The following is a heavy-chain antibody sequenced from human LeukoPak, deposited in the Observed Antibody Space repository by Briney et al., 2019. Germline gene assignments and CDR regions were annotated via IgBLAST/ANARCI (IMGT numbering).Heavy chain of an antibody. J-gene: IGHJ5*02. CDR2: INSDGSST. Sequence: GGSLRLSCAASGFTFSSYGMHWVRQAPGKGLVWVSRINSDGSSTSYADSVKGRFTISRDNAKNTLYLQMNSLRAEDTAVYYCARDDNDSPLFDPWGQGTLVTVSS. D-gene: IGHD3-22*01. CDR3: ARDDNDSPLFDP. V-gene: IGHV3-74*01. CDR1: GFTFSSYG.